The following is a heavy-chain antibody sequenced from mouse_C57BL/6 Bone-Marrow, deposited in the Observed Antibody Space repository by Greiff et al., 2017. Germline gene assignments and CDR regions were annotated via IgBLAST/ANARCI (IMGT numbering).Heavy chain of an antibody. CDR1: GYTFTSYW. V-gene: IGHV1-59*01. J-gene: IGHJ3*01. CDR3: ARLAGCSFAH. CDR2: IDPSDSYT. Sequence: QVQLQQPGAELVRPGTSVKLSCKASGYTFTSYWMHWVKQRPGQGLEWIGVIDPSDSYTNYNQKFKGKATLTVDTSSSTAYMQLSSLPSEDSAVYYSARLAGCSFAHWGPGTLVTVSA.